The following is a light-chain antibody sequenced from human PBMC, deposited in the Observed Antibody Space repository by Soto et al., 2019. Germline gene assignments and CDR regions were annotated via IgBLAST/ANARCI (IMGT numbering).Light chain of an antibody. CDR2: GAS. CDR1: QSVSSY. CDR3: QQSSNWPPIN. V-gene: IGKV3-11*01. J-gene: IGKJ5*01. Sequence: PGERATLSCRDSQSVSSYLAWYQQKPGQAPRLLIYGASNRATGIPARFSGSGSGTDFTLTISSLEPEDFAVYYCQQSSNWPPINCGQGKRREIK.